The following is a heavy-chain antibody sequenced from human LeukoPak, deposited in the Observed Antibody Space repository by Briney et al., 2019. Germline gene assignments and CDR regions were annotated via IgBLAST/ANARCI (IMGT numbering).Heavy chain of an antibody. D-gene: IGHD6-13*01. CDR2: INPSGGST. J-gene: IGHJ4*02. Sequence: ASVKVSCKASGGTFSSYAISWVRQAPGQGLEWMGIINPSGGSTSYAQKFQGRVTMTRDTSTSTVYMEVSSLRSEDTAVYYCARGNIAAAGPVDYWGQGTLVTVSS. V-gene: IGHV1-46*01. CDR3: ARGNIAAAGPVDY. CDR1: GGTFSSYA.